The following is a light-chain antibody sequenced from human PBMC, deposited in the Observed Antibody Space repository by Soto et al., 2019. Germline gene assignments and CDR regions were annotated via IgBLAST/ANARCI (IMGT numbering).Light chain of an antibody. CDR3: QQYYTTPFT. V-gene: IGKV4-1*01. J-gene: IGKJ2*01. CDR1: QSLLYSSNNKNY. CDR2: WAS. Sequence: DIVMTQSPDSLAVSLGERATINCKSSQSLLYSSNNKNYLSWYQQKPGQPPKLLISWASTRESGVPDRFSGSGSATDFTLTISSLQAEDVAVYYCQQYYTTPFTFGQGTKLEIK.